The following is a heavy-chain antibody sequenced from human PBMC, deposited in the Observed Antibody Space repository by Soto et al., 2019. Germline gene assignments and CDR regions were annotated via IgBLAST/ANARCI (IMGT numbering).Heavy chain of an antibody. CDR3: AKNRGLQYYFAC. Sequence: GGSLRLSCAASGFTFDTYAMNWVRHAPGKGLEWVSTISGSGEYTYYTDSVKGRFTISRDNSKNMMYLQMNSLRAEDTAVYYCAKNRGLQYYFACWGQGSLVTVSS. J-gene: IGHJ4*02. CDR2: ISGSGEYT. V-gene: IGHV3-23*01. CDR1: GFTFDTYA.